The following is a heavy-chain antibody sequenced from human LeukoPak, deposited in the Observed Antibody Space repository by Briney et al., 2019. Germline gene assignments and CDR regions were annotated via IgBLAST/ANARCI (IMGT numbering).Heavy chain of an antibody. CDR2: INPNSGGT. CDR3: ARATYYYDSSGYIRYNWFDP. J-gene: IGHJ5*02. D-gene: IGHD3-22*01. V-gene: IGHV1-2*02. CDR1: GYTFTGYY. Sequence: ASVKVSCKASGYTFTGYYMHWVRQAPGQGLEWMGWINPNSGGTNYAQKFQGRVTMTRDTSISTAYMELSRLRSDDTAVYYCARATYYYDSSGYIRYNWFDPWGQGTLVTVSS.